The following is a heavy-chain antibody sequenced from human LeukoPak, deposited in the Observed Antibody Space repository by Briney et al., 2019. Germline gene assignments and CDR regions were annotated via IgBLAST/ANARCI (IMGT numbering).Heavy chain of an antibody. CDR3: ARDRTPWYYYDSSGYPPNYFDY. D-gene: IGHD3-22*01. J-gene: IGHJ4*02. CDR1: GGSFSDYY. Sequence: SETLSLTCAVYGGSFSDYYWSWIRQPPGKGLEWIGEINHSGSTNYNPSLKSRVTISVDRSKNQFSLKLSSVTAADTAVYYCARDRTPWYYYDSSGYPPNYFDYWGQGTLVTVSS. V-gene: IGHV4-34*01. CDR2: INHSGST.